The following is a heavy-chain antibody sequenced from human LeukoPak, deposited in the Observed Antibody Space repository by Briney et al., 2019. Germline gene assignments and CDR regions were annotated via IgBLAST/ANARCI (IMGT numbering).Heavy chain of an antibody. CDR1: GASISSNY. V-gene: IGHV4-59*01. CDR2: IHNSGST. J-gene: IGHJ3*02. Sequence: PSETLSLTCTVSGASISSNYWSWVRQPPGRGLEWIGFIHNSGSTNYNPSLETRVSIDTSKRQFSLHLMSVSAADTAVYYCARVRRVPAAIKSYAFDIWGQGTMVTVSS. CDR3: ARVRRVPAAIKSYAFDI. D-gene: IGHD2-2*02.